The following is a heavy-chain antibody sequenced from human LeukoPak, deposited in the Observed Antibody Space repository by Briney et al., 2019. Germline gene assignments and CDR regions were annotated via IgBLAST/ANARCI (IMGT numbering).Heavy chain of an antibody. Sequence: GGSLRLSCAASGFTFSSYAMHWVRQAPGKGLEWVAVISYDGSNKYYADSVKGRFTISRDNSKNTLYLQMNSLRAEDTAVYYCAREGGGTAMDSQTFDYWGQGTLVTVS. CDR2: ISYDGSNK. V-gene: IGHV3-30-3*01. CDR3: AREGGGTAMDSQTFDY. D-gene: IGHD5-18*01. CDR1: GFTFSSYA. J-gene: IGHJ4*02.